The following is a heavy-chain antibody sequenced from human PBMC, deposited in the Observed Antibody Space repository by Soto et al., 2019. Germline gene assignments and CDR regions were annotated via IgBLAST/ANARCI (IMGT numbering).Heavy chain of an antibody. CDR3: ASGGTTVNRRFDF. D-gene: IGHD4-4*01. J-gene: IGHJ4*02. V-gene: IGHV1-69*01. Sequence: QVQVVQSGAEVKKPGSSVRVSCKASGGTSSSYAITWMRQAPGQVLEWMGGIIPILDTTDYAQKFQGRVTFTADDSTSTVYMELSSLTSEDTAVYYCASGGTTVNRRFDFWGQGTLVTVSS. CDR2: IIPILDTT. CDR1: GGTSSSYA.